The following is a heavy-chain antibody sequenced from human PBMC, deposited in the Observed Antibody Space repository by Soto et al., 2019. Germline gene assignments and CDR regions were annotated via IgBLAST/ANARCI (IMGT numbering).Heavy chain of an antibody. CDR1: GFTFSSYS. Sequence: PGGSLRLSCAASGFTFSSYSMNWVRQAPGKGLEWVSYISSSSSTIYYADSVKGRFTISRDNAKNSLYLQMNSLRDEDTAVYYCARDLGYDFWSGYYPYYYYYGMDVWGQGTTVTVSS. V-gene: IGHV3-48*02. CDR3: ARDLGYDFWSGYYPYYYYYGMDV. D-gene: IGHD3-3*01. CDR2: ISSSSSTI. J-gene: IGHJ6*02.